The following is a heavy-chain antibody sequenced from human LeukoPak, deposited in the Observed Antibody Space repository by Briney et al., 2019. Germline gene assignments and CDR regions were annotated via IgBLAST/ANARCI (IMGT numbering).Heavy chain of an antibody. CDR3: ARDGMEERAFDY. J-gene: IGHJ4*02. D-gene: IGHD1-26*01. CDR1: GYTFTSYG. Sequence: ASVKVSCKASGYTFTSYGISWVRQAPGQGLEWMGWINPNSGGTNYAQKFQGWVTMTRDTSISTAYMELSRLRSDDTAVYYCARDGMEERAFDYWGQGTLVTVSS. V-gene: IGHV1-2*04. CDR2: INPNSGGT.